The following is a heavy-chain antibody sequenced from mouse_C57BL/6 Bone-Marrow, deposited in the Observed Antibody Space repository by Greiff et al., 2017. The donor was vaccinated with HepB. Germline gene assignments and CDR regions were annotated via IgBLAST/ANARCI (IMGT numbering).Heavy chain of an antibody. D-gene: IGHD2-3*01. CDR2: IYPGSGNT. V-gene: IGHV1-76*01. CDR3: ARGDGYYGFAY. CDR1: GYTFTDYY. Sequence: LEESGAELVRPGASVKLSCKASGYTFTDYYINWVKQRPGQGLEWIARIYPGSGNTYYNEKFKGKATLTAEKSSSTAYMQLSSLTSEDSAVYFCARGDGYYGFAYWGQGTLVTVSA. J-gene: IGHJ3*01.